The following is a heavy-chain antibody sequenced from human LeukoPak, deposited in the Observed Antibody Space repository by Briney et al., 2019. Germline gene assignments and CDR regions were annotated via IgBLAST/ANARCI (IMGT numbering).Heavy chain of an antibody. CDR3: AGGHQNSLEGY. CDR1: GFTLTVCP. J-gene: IGHJ4*02. Sequence: GGSLRLSCAASGFTLTVCPMSWVRQAPGEGLEWVSAIRVRTHYADSAKGRVTISRYGPQNTNYLQMKRLTVEGTATSFSAGGHQNSLEGYWGQGTLGSVAS. CDR2: IRVRT. D-gene: IGHD1-1*01. V-gene: IGHV3-23*01.